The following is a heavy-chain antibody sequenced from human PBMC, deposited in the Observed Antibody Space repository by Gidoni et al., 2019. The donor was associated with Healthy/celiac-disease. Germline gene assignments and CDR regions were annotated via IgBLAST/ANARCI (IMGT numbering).Heavy chain of an antibody. J-gene: IGHJ4*02. CDR2: ISAYNGNT. Sequence: VRQAPGQGLEWMGWISAYNGNTNYAQKLQGRVTMTTDTSTSTAYMELRSLRSDDTAVYYCARATWELLDAVYWGQGTLVTVSS. CDR3: ARATWELLDAVY. V-gene: IGHV1-18*01. D-gene: IGHD1-26*01.